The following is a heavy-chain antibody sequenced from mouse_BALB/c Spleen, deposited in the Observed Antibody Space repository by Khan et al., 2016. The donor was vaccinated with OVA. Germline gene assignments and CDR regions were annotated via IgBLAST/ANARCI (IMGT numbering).Heavy chain of an antibody. CDR1: GYTFTSYT. D-gene: IGHD2-3*01. J-gene: IGHJ2*01. CDR2: INPSSGYT. V-gene: IGHV1-4*01. Sequence: QVQLQQSGAELARPGASVKMFCTASGYTFTSYTMHWVKQRPGQGLEWIGYINPSSGYTKYNQKFKDKATLTADKSSSTAYMQQSSLTSEDSAVYYCAGTHDRWGQGTTLTVSA. CDR3: AGTHDR.